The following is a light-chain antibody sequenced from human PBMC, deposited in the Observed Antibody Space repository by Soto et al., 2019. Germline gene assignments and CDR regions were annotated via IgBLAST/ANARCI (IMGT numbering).Light chain of an antibody. CDR1: QTISSW. CDR2: AAS. J-gene: IGKJ1*01. CDR3: QQSYSTPPT. V-gene: IGKV1-39*01. Sequence: DIQMTQSTSTLSRSVGDRVTITYRASQTISSWLAWYQQKPGKAPKLLIYAASSLQSGVPSRFSGSGSGTDFTLTISSLQPEDFATYYCQQSYSTPPTFGQGTKVDIK.